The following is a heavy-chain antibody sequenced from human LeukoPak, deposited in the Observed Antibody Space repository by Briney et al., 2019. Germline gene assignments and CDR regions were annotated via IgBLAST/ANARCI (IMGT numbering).Heavy chain of an antibody. D-gene: IGHD6-19*01. CDR3: AKDRTVSSGWYGEWFDP. Sequence: GGSLRLSCAASEFIFNNYAMGWVRQAPGKGLEWVSSISGTGGSTFYADSVKGRFTISRDNSKNTLYLQMNSLRAEDTAVYYCAKDRTVSSGWYGEWFDPWGQGTLVTVSP. J-gene: IGHJ5*02. V-gene: IGHV3-23*01. CDR2: ISGTGGST. CDR1: EFIFNNYA.